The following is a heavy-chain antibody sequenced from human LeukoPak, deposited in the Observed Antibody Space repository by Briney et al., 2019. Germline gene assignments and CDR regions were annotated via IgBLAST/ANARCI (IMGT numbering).Heavy chain of an antibody. V-gene: IGHV1-18*01. CDR1: GYTFTSYG. CDR3: ARDSDPVLLWFGELFPTDY. CDR2: ISAYNGNT. D-gene: IGHD3-10*01. Sequence: ASVKVSCKASGYTFTSYGISWVRQAPGQGLEWMGWISAYNGNTNYAQKLQGRVTMTTDTSTSTAYMELRSLRSDDTAVYYCARDSDPVLLWFGELFPTDYWGQGTLVTVPS. J-gene: IGHJ4*02.